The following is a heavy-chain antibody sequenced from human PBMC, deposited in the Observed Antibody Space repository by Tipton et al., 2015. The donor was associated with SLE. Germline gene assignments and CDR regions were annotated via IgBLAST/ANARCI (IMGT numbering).Heavy chain of an antibody. CDR1: SDSISSTGHF. Sequence: TLSLTCTVSSDSISSTGHFWGWIRQHPVKGLEWIGYIYHRGNTYYNPSLKSRVSMSVDTSRDQFSLKLRSVTAADTAVYYCARLNDATAIASFDYWGQGNLVTVSS. V-gene: IGHV4-31*03. D-gene: IGHD2-21*02. J-gene: IGHJ4*02. CDR3: ARLNDATAIASFDY. CDR2: IYHRGNT.